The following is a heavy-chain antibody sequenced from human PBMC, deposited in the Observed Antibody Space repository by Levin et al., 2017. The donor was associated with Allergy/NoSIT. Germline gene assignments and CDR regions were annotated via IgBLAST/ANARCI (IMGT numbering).Heavy chain of an antibody. J-gene: IGHJ4*02. CDR3: ARDWRAPHPFDY. CDR1: GFTFSSYS. CDR2: ISSSSSYI. Sequence: GGSLRLSCAASGFTFSSYSMNWVRQAPGKGLEWVSSISSSSSYIYYADSVKGRFTISRDNAKNSLYLQMNSLRAEDTAVYYCARDWRAPHPFDYWGQGTLVTVSS. V-gene: IGHV3-21*01.